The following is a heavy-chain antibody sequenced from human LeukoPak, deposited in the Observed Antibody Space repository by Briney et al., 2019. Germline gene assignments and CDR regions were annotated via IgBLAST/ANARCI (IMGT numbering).Heavy chain of an antibody. CDR1: GGSITTYY. J-gene: IGHJ4*02. D-gene: IGHD5-24*01. V-gene: IGHV4-59*01. Sequence: SGTLSLTCTVSGGSITTYYWSWIRQPPEKELEWIGYIYYSGSTNYSPSLKSRVTISVDTSKNQFSLKLRSVTAADTAVYYCARLSPDGYNYFDFWGQGTLVTVSS. CDR2: IYYSGST. CDR3: ARLSPDGYNYFDF.